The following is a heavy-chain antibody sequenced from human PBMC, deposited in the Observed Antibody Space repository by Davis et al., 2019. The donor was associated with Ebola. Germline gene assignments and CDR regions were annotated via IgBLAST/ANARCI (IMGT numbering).Heavy chain of an antibody. V-gene: IGHV1-2*06. CDR3: ARGWIQLNGYFDL. CDR1: GYTFTGYY. CDR2: INPNSGDT. Sequence: AASVKVSCKASGYTFTGYYIHWVRQAPGQGLEWMGQINPNSGDTSYAQRFQGRVTMTRDTSISTAYMELSRLRSDDTAVYYCARGWIQLNGYFDLWGRGTLVTVSS. D-gene: IGHD5-18*01. J-gene: IGHJ2*01.